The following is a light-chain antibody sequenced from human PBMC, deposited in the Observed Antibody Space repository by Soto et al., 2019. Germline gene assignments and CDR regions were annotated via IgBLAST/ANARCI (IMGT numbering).Light chain of an antibody. CDR1: QSVSSSY. J-gene: IGKJ1*01. CDR3: QQYGNSPWT. Sequence: ETVLTQSPGTLSLSPGERATLSCRASQSVSSSYLAWYQQKPGQAPRLLIYDASNRATGIPDRFSGSGSGTDFTLTISRLEPEDFAVYYCQQYGNSPWTFGQGAKVEIK. V-gene: IGKV3-20*01. CDR2: DAS.